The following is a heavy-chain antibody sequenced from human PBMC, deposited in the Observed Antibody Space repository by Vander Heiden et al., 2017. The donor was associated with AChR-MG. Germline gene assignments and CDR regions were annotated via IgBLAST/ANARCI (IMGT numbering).Heavy chain of an antibody. D-gene: IGHD7-27*01. Sequence: EMQMLGSGGGLVQPGGSLRLSCAGSGFTFSDYAMSWVRQAPGKGLECVSIISGSGHSTYYAVSVKGRFTISRDNSKTTLYLQMNSLSTEDTAVYYCAKGGTGTYYYYGMDVWGQGATVTVSS. CDR1: GFTFSDYA. CDR2: ISGSGHST. J-gene: IGHJ6*02. CDR3: AKGGTGTYYYYGMDV. V-gene: IGHV3-23*01.